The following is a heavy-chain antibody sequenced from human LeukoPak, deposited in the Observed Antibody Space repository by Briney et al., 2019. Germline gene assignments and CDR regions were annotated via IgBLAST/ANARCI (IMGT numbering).Heavy chain of an antibody. CDR1: GFTFSSYW. CDR2: IKQDGSEK. J-gene: IGHJ6*03. CDR3: ARDSGSGSSNYYYYYYMDV. D-gene: IGHD3-10*01. V-gene: IGHV3-7*01. Sequence: PGGSLRLSCAASGFTFSSYWMSWVRQAPGKGLEWVAHIKQDGSEKYYVDSVKGRFTISRDNAKNSLYLQMNSLRAEDTAVYYCARDSGSGSSNYYYYYYMDVWGKGTTVTISS.